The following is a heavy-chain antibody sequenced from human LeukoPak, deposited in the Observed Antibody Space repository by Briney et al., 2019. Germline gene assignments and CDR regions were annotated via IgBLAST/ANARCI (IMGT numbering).Heavy chain of an antibody. Sequence: SQTLSLTCTVSGNSISSYNYYWSWIRQPPGKGLEWVGYIFRTGSTYYNPSLKSRVTISLDSSKNQFSLNLNSVTAADTAVYYCARDQGGATAFDIWGQGTMVTVSS. CDR1: GNSISSYNYY. CDR3: ARDQGGATAFDI. V-gene: IGHV4-30-2*01. J-gene: IGHJ3*02. D-gene: IGHD1-26*01. CDR2: IFRTGST.